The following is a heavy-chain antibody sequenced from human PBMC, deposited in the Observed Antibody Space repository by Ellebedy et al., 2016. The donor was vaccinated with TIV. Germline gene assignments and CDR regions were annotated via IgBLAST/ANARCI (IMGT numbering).Heavy chain of an antibody. CDR2: INPNSGGT. CDR3: AAGITGTTGDAFDI. J-gene: IGHJ3*02. CDR1: GYTFTGYY. D-gene: IGHD1-20*01. Sequence: ASVKVSCXASGYTFTGYYMHWVRQAPGQGLEWMGWINPNSGGTNYAQKFQGWVTMTRDTSISTAYMELSSLRSEDTAVYYCAAGITGTTGDAFDIWGQGTMVTVSS. V-gene: IGHV1-2*04.